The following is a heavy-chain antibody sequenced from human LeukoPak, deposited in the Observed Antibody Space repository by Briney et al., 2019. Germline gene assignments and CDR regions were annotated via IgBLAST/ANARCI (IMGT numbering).Heavy chain of an antibody. CDR2: IYTSGST. V-gene: IGHV4-4*09. D-gene: IGHD1-26*01. J-gene: IGHJ4*02. CDR1: GGSISSYY. Sequence: SETLSLTCTVSGGSISSYYWSWIRQPPGKGLEWIGYIYTSGSTNYNPSLKSRVTISVDMSKNQFSLKLSSVTAADTAVYYCARTIVGATSFDYWGQGTLVTVSS. CDR3: ARTIVGATSFDY.